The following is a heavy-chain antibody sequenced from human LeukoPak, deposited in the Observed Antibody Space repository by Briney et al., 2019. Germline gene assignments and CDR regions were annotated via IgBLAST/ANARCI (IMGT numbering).Heavy chain of an antibody. CDR1: RFTYNTYA. CDR3: AKTTTGVRSGRYPGWPADS. Sequence: GGSLRLSCAASRFTYNTYAMYWVRQAPGKGLEWVSGIFGSGGNAHYADSVKGRFTISRDNSKNTVYLQMNSLRAEDTAGYYCAKTTTGVRSGRYPGWPADSWGQGALVTVS. CDR2: IFGSGGNA. V-gene: IGHV3-23*01. J-gene: IGHJ4*02. D-gene: IGHD6-19*01.